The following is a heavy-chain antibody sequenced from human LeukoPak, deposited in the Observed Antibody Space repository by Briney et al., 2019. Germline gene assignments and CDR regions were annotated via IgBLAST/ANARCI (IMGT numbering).Heavy chain of an antibody. Sequence: ASVKVSCKASGGTFSSYAISWVRQAPGQGLEWMGGIIPIFGTANYAQKFQGRVTITTDASTRTAYMELSSLRSEDTAVYYCARGGLITGTAMDVWGKGTTVSVSS. CDR1: GGTFSSYA. CDR3: ARGGLITGTAMDV. D-gene: IGHD1-7*01. CDR2: IIPIFGTA. J-gene: IGHJ6*01. V-gene: IGHV1-69*05.